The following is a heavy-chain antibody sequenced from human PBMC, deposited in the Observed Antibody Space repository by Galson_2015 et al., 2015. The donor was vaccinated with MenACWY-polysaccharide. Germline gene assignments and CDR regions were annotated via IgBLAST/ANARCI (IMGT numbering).Heavy chain of an antibody. CDR2: INYSGST. J-gene: IGHJ2*01. Sequence: ETPSPPRTFSGGSLSSYYWNWVPPPPREGMEWGGDINYSGSTNHNPSLKSRVTMSVDTSKNQFSLNLTSVTDADTAVYYCARAIAVAGQRRDFDLWGRGTLVTVSS. D-gene: IGHD6-19*01. CDR1: GGSLSSYY. V-gene: IGHV4-59*01. CDR3: ARAIAVAGQRRDFDL.